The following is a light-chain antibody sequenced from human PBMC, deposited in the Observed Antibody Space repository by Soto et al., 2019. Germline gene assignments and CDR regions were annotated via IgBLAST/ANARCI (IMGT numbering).Light chain of an antibody. J-gene: IGLJ3*02. Sequence: QSVLTQPPSVSGAPGQRVTISCTGSSSDIGSGYDVHWYQQLPGTAPKLLIYANSHRPSGVPDRFSGSKSVTSASLAITGLQXEDXADYYCQSYDSSLSAWVFGGGTKVTVL. CDR1: SSDIGSGYD. V-gene: IGLV1-40*01. CDR3: QSYDSSLSAWV. CDR2: ANS.